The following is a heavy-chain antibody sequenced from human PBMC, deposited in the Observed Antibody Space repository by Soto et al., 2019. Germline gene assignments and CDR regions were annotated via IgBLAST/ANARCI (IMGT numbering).Heavy chain of an antibody. Sequence: QVQLVESGGGVVQPGRSLRLSCAASGFTFSSYAMHWVRQAPGKGLEWVAVISYDGSNKYYADSVKGRFTISRDNSKNTLYLQMNSLRAEDTAVYYCARDSVVVVPAAIFFQLGPPLDYWGQGTLVTVSS. V-gene: IGHV3-30-3*01. CDR1: GFTFSSYA. D-gene: IGHD2-2*02. J-gene: IGHJ4*02. CDR3: ARDSVVVVPAAIFFQLGPPLDY. CDR2: ISYDGSNK.